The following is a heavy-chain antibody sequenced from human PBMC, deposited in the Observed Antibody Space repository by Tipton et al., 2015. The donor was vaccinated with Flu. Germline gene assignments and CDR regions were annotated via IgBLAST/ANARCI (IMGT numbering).Heavy chain of an antibody. D-gene: IGHD2-2*02. J-gene: IGHJ4*02. Sequence: LRLSCTVSGGSISNYNYYWSWIRQPPGKALEWIGYVYNIGNTNYNPSLKSRVTISVDTSNNQLSLRLRSMTAADTAVYYCVRGSSWYTHWGQGTLVTVSS. CDR3: VRGSSWYTH. V-gene: IGHV4-61*01. CDR1: GGSISNYNYY. CDR2: VYNIGNT.